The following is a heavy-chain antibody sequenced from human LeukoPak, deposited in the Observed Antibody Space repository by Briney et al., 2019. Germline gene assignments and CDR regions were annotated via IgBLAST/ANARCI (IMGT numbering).Heavy chain of an antibody. Sequence: ASVKVSCKASGGTFSSYAISWVRQAPGQGLEWMGRIIPILGIANYAQKFQGRVMITADKSTSTAYMELSSLRSEDTAVYYCARDHGDGYQNDWYFDLWGRGTLVTVSS. J-gene: IGHJ2*01. CDR2: IIPILGIA. V-gene: IGHV1-69*04. D-gene: IGHD5-24*01. CDR1: GGTFSSYA. CDR3: ARDHGDGYQNDWYFDL.